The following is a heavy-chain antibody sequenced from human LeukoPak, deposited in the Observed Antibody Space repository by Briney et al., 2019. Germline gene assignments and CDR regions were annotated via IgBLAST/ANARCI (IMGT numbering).Heavy chain of an antibody. Sequence: SETLSLTCTVSGGSISSSSYYWGWIRQPPGKGLEWIGSIYYSGSTYYNPSLKSRVTISVDTSKNQFSLKLSSVTAADTAVYYCARIAARSVYYYYYYMDVWGKGTTVTVSS. D-gene: IGHD6-6*01. CDR1: GGSISSSSYY. CDR3: ARIAARSVYYYYYYMDV. V-gene: IGHV4-39*07. J-gene: IGHJ6*03. CDR2: IYYSGST.